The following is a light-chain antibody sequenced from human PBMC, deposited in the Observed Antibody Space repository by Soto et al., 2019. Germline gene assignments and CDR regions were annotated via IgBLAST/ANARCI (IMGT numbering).Light chain of an antibody. CDR2: DAS. CDR1: QSVSSSY. J-gene: IGKJ1*01. Sequence: IVMTQSPATLSVTPGERATLSCRASQSVSSSYLAWYQQKPGQAPRLLIYDASIRATGIPARFSGSWSGTDFTLTINGLEPEDSAVYYCQQRGNWPPTWTFGQGTKVDIK. V-gene: IGKV3D-20*02. CDR3: QQRGNWPPTWT.